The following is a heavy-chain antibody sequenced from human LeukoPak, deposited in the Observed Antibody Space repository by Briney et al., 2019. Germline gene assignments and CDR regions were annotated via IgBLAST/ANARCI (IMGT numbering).Heavy chain of an antibody. J-gene: IGHJ4*02. CDR3: ARQVNSMAGTHFDV. Sequence: SETLSLTCTVSSGSIGSSTYYWGWIRQPPGTGLEWIGSIYYSGIAYYNPTLKSRVTISVDASKSHFSLRLSSVTAADTAVYYCARQVNSMAGTHFDVWGLGTLVPVSS. CDR2: IYYSGIA. CDR1: SGSIGSSTYY. V-gene: IGHV4-39*01. D-gene: IGHD6-19*01.